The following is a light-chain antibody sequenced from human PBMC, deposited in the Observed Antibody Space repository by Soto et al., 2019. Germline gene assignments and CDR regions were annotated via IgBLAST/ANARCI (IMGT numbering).Light chain of an antibody. Sequence: NFMLTQPHSVSESPGKTVTLSCTGSSGSIASNYVQWFQQRPGSAPTTVIYEDNKRPSGVPDRFSGSIDSSSNSASLTISGLKTEDEADYYCQSYGDNNQVFGGGTKLTVL. CDR2: EDN. V-gene: IGLV6-57*02. CDR1: SGSIASNY. CDR3: QSYGDNNQV. J-gene: IGLJ3*02.